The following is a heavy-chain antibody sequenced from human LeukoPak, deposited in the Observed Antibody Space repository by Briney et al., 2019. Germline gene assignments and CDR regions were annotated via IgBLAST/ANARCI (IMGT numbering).Heavy chain of an antibody. J-gene: IGHJ4*02. CDR3: ARENSKWELPLDY. D-gene: IGHD1-26*01. Sequence: GASVKVSCKASGYTFTGYYMHWARQAPGQGLEWMGWINPNSGGTNYAQKFQGRVTMTRDTSISTAYMELSRLRSDDTAVYYCARENSKWELPLDYWGQGTLVTVSS. CDR1: GYTFTGYY. CDR2: INPNSGGT. V-gene: IGHV1-2*02.